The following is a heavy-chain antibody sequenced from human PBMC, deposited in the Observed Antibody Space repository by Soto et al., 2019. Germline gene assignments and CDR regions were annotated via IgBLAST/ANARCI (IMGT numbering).Heavy chain of an antibody. Sequence: PGESLKISCKGSGYSFTSYWIGWVRQMPGKGLEWMGIIYPGDSDTRYSPSFQGQVTISADKSISTAYPQWSSLKASDTAMYYCARQGRYCSSTSCYNWFDPWGQGTLVTVSS. CDR3: ARQGRYCSSTSCYNWFDP. D-gene: IGHD2-2*01. V-gene: IGHV5-51*01. CDR2: IYPGDSDT. J-gene: IGHJ5*02. CDR1: GYSFTSYW.